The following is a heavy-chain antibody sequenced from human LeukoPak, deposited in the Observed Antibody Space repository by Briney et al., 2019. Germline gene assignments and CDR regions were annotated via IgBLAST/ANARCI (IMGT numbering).Heavy chain of an antibody. J-gene: IGHJ4*02. CDR2: IYYSGST. CDR3: ARSYSSSWSSAFEI. CDR1: GGSISNYC. D-gene: IGHD6-13*01. Sequence: PSETLSLTCTVSGGSISNYCWSWIRQPPGKGLEWIGYIYYSGSTNYNPSLKSRVTISVDTSKNQFSLRLSSVTAADTAVYYCARSYSSSWSSAFEIWGQGTLVTVSS. V-gene: IGHV4-59*08.